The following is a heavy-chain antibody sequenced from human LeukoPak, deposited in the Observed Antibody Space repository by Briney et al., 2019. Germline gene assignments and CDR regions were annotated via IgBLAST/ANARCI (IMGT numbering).Heavy chain of an antibody. D-gene: IGHD3-10*01. CDR3: ARVRITMVRGVTAEYYFDY. Sequence: PGGSLRLSCAASGFTFSSYDMHWVHQATGKGLEWVSAIGTAGDTYYPGSVKGRFTISRENAKNSLYLQMNSLRAEDTAVYYCARVRITMVRGVTAEYYFDYWGQGTLVTVSS. CDR1: GFTFSSYD. J-gene: IGHJ4*02. V-gene: IGHV3-13*01. CDR2: IGTAGDT.